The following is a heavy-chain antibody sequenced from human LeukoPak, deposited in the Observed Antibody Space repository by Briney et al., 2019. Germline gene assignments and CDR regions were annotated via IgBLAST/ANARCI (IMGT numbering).Heavy chain of an antibody. J-gene: IGHJ4*02. V-gene: IGHV4-59*08. Sequence: SETLSLTCTVSGGSIISYYWSWIRQPPGKGLEFIGYIYYSGRTNYNPSLKSRVTISVDTSKNQFSLKLSSVTAADTALYYCARYDGELLPFDYWGQGTLVTVSS. CDR1: GGSIISYY. CDR3: ARYDGELLPFDY. CDR2: IYYSGRT. D-gene: IGHD1-26*01.